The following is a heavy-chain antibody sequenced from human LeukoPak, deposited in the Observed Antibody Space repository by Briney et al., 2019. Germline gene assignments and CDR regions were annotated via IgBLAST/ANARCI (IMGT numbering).Heavy chain of an antibody. CDR1: GGSISSGDYY. CDR2: IYYSGST. V-gene: IGHV4-30-4*08. D-gene: IGHD3-3*01. Sequence: SETLSLTCTVSGGSISSGDYYWSWLRQPPGKGLEWLGYIYYSGSTYYNPSLKSRVTISVDTSKNQFSLKLSSVTAADTAVYYCAREGFRYDFWSGYSTDAFDIWGQGTMVTVSS. J-gene: IGHJ3*02. CDR3: AREGFRYDFWSGYSTDAFDI.